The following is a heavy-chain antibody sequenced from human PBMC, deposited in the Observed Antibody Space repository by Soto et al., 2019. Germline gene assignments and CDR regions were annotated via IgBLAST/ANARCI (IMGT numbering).Heavy chain of an antibody. CDR1: GGSISSSNW. CDR3: ARTTDRYYGGGWFDP. D-gene: IGHD4-17*01. V-gene: IGHV4-4*02. J-gene: IGHJ5*02. Sequence: QVQLQESGPGLVKPSGTLSLTCAVSGGSISSSNWWSWVRQPPGKGLEWIGEICHSGSTNYNPSLKSRVTITVDKSKNHLSLKLSSVTAADTAVYYCARTTDRYYGGGWFDPWGQGTLVTVSS. CDR2: ICHSGST.